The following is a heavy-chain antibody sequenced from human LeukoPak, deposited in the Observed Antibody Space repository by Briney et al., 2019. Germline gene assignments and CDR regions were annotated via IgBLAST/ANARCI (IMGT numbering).Heavy chain of an antibody. Sequence: GASVKVSCKASGGTFSTYAISWVRQAPGQGLEWMGIINPSGDNTWYAQKFQGRVTMTRDMATSTDYMEVSSLRSEDTAVYYCARDNSVGDSAWWFDPWGQGTLVTVSS. D-gene: IGHD5-12*01. CDR2: INPSGDNT. CDR1: GGTFSTYA. CDR3: ARDNSVGDSAWWFDP. V-gene: IGHV1-46*01. J-gene: IGHJ5*02.